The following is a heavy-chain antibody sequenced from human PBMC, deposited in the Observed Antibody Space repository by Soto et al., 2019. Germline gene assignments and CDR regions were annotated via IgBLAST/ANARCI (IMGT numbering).Heavy chain of an antibody. CDR3: ARWWRGSRPGFGP. J-gene: IGHJ5*02. D-gene: IGHD3-3*01. Sequence: QVQLQESGPGLVKPSQTLSLTCTVSGGSISSGDYYWSWIRQHPGKGLEWIGYIDYSGSTYYNPSLKSRVTISVATSKNHFSLKLSSVTAAATAVYYCARWWRGSRPGFGPWGQGTLVTVSS. V-gene: IGHV4-31*03. CDR1: GGSISSGDYY. CDR2: IDYSGST.